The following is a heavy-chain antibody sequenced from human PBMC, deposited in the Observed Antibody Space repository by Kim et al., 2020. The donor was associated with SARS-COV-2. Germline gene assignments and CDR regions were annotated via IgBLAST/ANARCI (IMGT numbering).Heavy chain of an antibody. CDR1: GGSFSDF. V-gene: IGHV4-34*01. J-gene: IGHJ3*01. Sequence: SETLSLTCAVYGGSFSDFWGWIRQPPEKGLEWIGEINESGTANHNPSLKSRVTISVDTSKNQFSLRLSSVTAADTAVYYCARAAFVMVRGVMITQRVGFDVWGQGTVVTVSS. CDR3: ARAAFVMVRGVMITQRVGFDV. D-gene: IGHD3-10*01. CDR2: INESGTA.